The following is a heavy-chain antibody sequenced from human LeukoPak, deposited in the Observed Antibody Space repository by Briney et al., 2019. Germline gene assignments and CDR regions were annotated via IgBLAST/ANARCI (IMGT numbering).Heavy chain of an antibody. J-gene: IGHJ4*02. CDR3: ARSGWSYYYFDY. D-gene: IGHD6-19*01. Sequence: SETLSLTCTVSGGSISSSSYYWGWLRQPPGTGLEWIGSIYYSGSTYYNPSLKSRVTISVDTSKNQFSLKLSSVTAADTAVYYCARSGWSYYYFDYWGQGTLVTVSS. CDR2: IYYSGST. CDR1: GGSISSSSYY. V-gene: IGHV4-39*07.